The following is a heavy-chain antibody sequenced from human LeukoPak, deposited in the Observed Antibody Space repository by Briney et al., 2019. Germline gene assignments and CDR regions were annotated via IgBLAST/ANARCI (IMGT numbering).Heavy chain of an antibody. CDR1: GGSISPYY. Sequence: SETLSPTCTASGGSISPYYWSWIRQPPGKGLEWIGYIFYSGSTNYNPSLKSRVTISLDTSKKEFSLKLSSVTAADTAVYYCARLAADAFDFWGQGTMVTVSS. D-gene: IGHD6-25*01. J-gene: IGHJ3*01. CDR2: IFYSGST. V-gene: IGHV4-59*01. CDR3: ARLAADAFDF.